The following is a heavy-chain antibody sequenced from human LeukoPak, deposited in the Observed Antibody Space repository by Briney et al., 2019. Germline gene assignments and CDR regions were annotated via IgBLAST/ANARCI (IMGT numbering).Heavy chain of an antibody. CDR2: ISGSGGST. CDR1: GFTFSSYA. D-gene: IGHD6-19*01. CDR3: AKDREGQWLVRILDY. J-gene: IGHJ4*02. V-gene: IGHV3-23*01. Sequence: GGSLRLSCAASGFTFSSYAMRLVRQAPGKGLEWVSAISGSGGSTYYADSVKGRFTISRDNSKNTLYLQMNSLRAEDTAVYYCAKDREGQWLVRILDYWGQGTLVTVSS.